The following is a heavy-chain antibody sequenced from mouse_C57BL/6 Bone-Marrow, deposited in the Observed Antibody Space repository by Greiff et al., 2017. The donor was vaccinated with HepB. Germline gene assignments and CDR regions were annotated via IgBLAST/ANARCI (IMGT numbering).Heavy chain of an antibody. CDR1: GFTFSDYG. CDR2: ISSGSSTI. J-gene: IGHJ3*01. CDR3: AQGRYYDYDKKFAY. D-gene: IGHD2-4*01. Sequence: EVMLVESGGGLVKPGGSLKLSCAASGFTFSDYGMHWVRQAPEKGLEWVAYISSGSSTIYYADTVKGRFTISRDNAKNTLFLQMTSLRSEDTAMYYCAQGRYYDYDKKFAYWGQGTLVTVSA. V-gene: IGHV5-17*01.